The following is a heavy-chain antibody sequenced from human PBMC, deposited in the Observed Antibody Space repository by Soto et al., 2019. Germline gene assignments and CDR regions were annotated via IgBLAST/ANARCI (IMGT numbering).Heavy chain of an antibody. Sequence: QVQLVQSGAEVRKPGAAVKVSCKASGYTFTFYYIHWVRQAPGQGLEWMGIINTRGGSTTYAQKFQGRVTITRDTSTSSVYMELGSLRSDDTAVYYCARPKIVGNTGFDSWGQGTLVTVSS. CDR2: INTRGGST. J-gene: IGHJ4*02. CDR1: GYTFTFYY. CDR3: ARPKIVGNTGFDS. D-gene: IGHD1-26*01. V-gene: IGHV1-46*01.